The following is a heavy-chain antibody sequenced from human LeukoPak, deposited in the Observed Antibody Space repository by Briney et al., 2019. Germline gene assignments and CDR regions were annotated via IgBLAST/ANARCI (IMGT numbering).Heavy chain of an antibody. Sequence: SETLSLTRTVSGGSISSYYWSWIRQPPGKGLEWIGYIYYSGSTNYNPSLKSRVTISVDTSKNQFSLKLSSVTAADTAVYYCARESATVEYSSSPYYYYYMDVWGKGTTVTVSS. V-gene: IGHV4-59*01. CDR1: GGSISSYY. CDR2: IYYSGST. CDR3: ARESATVEYSSSPYYYYYMDV. J-gene: IGHJ6*03. D-gene: IGHD6-6*01.